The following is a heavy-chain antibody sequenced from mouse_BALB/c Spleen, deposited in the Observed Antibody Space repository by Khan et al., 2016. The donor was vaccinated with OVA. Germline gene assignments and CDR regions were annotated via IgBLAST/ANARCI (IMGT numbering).Heavy chain of an antibody. Sequence: QVQLKESGAELVRPGSSVKISCKASGHAFSDYWMNWVKQRPGQGLEWIGQIYPGDGDSNYNGKFKGKATLTVDKASSTAYMQLSSLTSEDSAVYFCASEGIDGYDWAWFANGGKGPLVTV. V-gene: IGHV1-80*01. CDR1: GHAFSDYW. CDR3: ASEGIDGYDWAWFAN. J-gene: IGHJ3*01. CDR2: IYPGDGDS. D-gene: IGHD2-2*01.